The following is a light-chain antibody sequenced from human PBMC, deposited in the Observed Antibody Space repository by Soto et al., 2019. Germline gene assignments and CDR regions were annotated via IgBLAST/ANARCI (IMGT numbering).Light chain of an antibody. J-gene: IGKJ2*01. Sequence: EIVLTQSPGILSLSPGEIATLSCRASQTVSGNYLAWYQQKPGQSPRLLIYGSSDRATGIPDRFSGSGSGTDFTLTINRVEPEDFAVYYCQQYGSSPPYTFGQGTTLEI. V-gene: IGKV3-20*01. CDR2: GSS. CDR1: QTVSGNY. CDR3: QQYGSSPPYT.